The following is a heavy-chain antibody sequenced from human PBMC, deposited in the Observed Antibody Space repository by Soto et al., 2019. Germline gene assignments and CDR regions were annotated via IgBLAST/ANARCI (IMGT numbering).Heavy chain of an antibody. D-gene: IGHD6-19*01. CDR2: IYPGDSDT. CDR1: GYSFTSYW. CDR3: ASDMTTGSNGWAYPFDI. J-gene: IGHJ3*02. Sequence: PGESLKISCKGSGYSFTSYWIGWVRQMPGKGLEWMGIIYPGDSDTRYSPSFQGQVTISADKSISTAYLQWSSLKASDTAMYYCASDMTTGSNGWAYPFDIWGQGTMVTVSS. V-gene: IGHV5-51*01.